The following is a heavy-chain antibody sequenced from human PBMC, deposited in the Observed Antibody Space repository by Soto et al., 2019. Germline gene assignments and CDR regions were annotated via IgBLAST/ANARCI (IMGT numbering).Heavy chain of an antibody. CDR1: GGTFSSYA. V-gene: IGHV1-69*06. Sequence: QVQLVQSGAEVKKPGSSVKVSCKASGGTFSSYAISWVRQAPGQGLEWMGGIIPIFGTANYAQKFQGRVTITADKSTSTAYMELSSLSSEDTAVYYCARDMNDFWSGFVGAFDIWGQGTMVTVSS. D-gene: IGHD3-3*01. J-gene: IGHJ3*02. CDR2: IIPIFGTA. CDR3: ARDMNDFWSGFVGAFDI.